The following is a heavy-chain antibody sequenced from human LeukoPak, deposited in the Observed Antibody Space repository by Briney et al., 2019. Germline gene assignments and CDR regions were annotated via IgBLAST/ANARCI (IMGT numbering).Heavy chain of an antibody. D-gene: IGHD5-18*01. CDR1: GGTFSSYA. V-gene: IGHV1-69*13. CDR3: AKGHVDTAIHDAFDI. CDR2: IIPIFGTA. Sequence: SVKVSCKASGGTFSSYAISWVRQAPGQGLEWMGGIIPIFGTANYAQKFQGRVTITADESTSTAYMELSSLRSEDTAMYYCAKGHVDTAIHDAFDIWGQGTMVTVSS. J-gene: IGHJ3*02.